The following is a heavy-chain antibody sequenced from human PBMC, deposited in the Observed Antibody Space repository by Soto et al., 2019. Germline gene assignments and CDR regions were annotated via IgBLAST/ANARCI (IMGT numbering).Heavy chain of an antibody. CDR3: ARYSNTALSGMDV. V-gene: IGHV4-30-4*01. Sequence: PSETLSLTCTVSGGSISSREYYWSWIRQPPGKGLEWIGYIYYSGNTYYTPSLSSRLTISLDTSKSQFSLQLGSVTAADTAVYYCARYSNTALSGMDVWGQGTTVTSP. CDR1: GGSISSREYY. D-gene: IGHD6-13*01. CDR2: IYYSGNT. J-gene: IGHJ6*02.